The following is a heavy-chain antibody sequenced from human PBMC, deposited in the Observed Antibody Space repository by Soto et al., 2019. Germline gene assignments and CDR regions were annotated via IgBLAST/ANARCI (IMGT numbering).Heavy chain of an antibody. Sequence: PGGSLRLSCSASGFNFSIYAMHWVRKAPGKGLEYVSSISTNGGSTDYADSVKGRFTISRDNSKNTVYLQMSSLRVEDTAVYYCVKGEYYYDSSGYYPFDYWGQGTLVTVSS. D-gene: IGHD3-22*01. CDR2: ISTNGGST. CDR3: VKGEYYYDSSGYYPFDY. V-gene: IGHV3-64D*06. J-gene: IGHJ4*02. CDR1: GFNFSIYA.